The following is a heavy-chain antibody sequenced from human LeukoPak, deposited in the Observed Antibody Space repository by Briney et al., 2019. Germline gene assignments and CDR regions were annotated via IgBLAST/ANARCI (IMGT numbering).Heavy chain of an antibody. CDR1: GFTFSSYA. CDR3: ARGDFDY. Sequence: GGSLRLSCAASGFTFSSYAMSWVRQAPGKGLEWVSIAFSDGRTFYADSVKGRFTISRDSSKNTVFLQMNSLRAEDTAVYYCARGDFDYWGQGTLVTVSS. V-gene: IGHV3-23*01. CDR2: AFSDGRT. J-gene: IGHJ4*02.